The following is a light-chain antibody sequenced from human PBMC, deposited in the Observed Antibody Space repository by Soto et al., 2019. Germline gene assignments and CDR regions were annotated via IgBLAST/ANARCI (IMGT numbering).Light chain of an antibody. CDR1: QSISSW. V-gene: IGKV1-39*01. J-gene: IGKJ1*01. Sequence: DVQMTQYHSTLSASVGDRVTITCRASQSISSWLAWYQQKPGKAPKFLIYDASNLQSGVPSRFSGSGSGTEFTLTISSLQPEDFASYYCQQSYSTPRTFGQGTKG. CDR2: DAS. CDR3: QQSYSTPRT.